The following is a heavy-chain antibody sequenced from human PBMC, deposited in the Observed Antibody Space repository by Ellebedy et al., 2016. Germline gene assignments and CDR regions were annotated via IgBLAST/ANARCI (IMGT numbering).Heavy chain of an antibody. CDR2: IRTKANDYAT. V-gene: IGHV3-73*01. CDR3: TRRVGTTPFDY. CDR1: GFIFSDSG. J-gene: IGHJ4*02. Sequence: WGSLRLSCVVSGFIFSDSGIHWVRQASGKGLEWVGRIRTKANDYATAYGASVNGRFIISRDDSINTAYLKMDNLKTEDTAMYYCTRRVGTTPFDYWGQGTLVTVSS. D-gene: IGHD1-26*01.